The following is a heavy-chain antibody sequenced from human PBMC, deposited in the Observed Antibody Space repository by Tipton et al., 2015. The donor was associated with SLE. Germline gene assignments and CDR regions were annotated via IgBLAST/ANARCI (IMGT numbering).Heavy chain of an antibody. CDR2: ISPGDSDT. V-gene: IGHV5-51*03. CDR1: GYSFTSYW. D-gene: IGHD3-9*01. Sequence: QLVQSGAEVKKAGESLKISCKASGYSFTSYWIGWVRQVPGKGLEWMGIISPGDSDTRYSPSFQGQVTISADKSITTAYMQWSSLKASDTAMYYCASPPQLTGDGTVFDIWGQGTMVTVSS. J-gene: IGHJ3*02. CDR3: ASPPQLTGDGTVFDI.